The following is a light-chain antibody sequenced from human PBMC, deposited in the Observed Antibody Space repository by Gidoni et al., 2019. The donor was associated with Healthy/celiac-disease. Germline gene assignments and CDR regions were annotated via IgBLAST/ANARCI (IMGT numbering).Light chain of an antibody. V-gene: IGLV2-23*02. Sequence: SALPQPASVSGSPGPSITISCTGTSSDVGSYNLVSWYQQQPGKAPKLMIYEVSTRPSGVSNRFSGSKSGNTASLTISGLQAEDEADYYCCSYAGSSTFVVFGGGTKLTVL. CDR2: EVS. J-gene: IGLJ2*01. CDR1: SSDVGSYNL. CDR3: CSYAGSSTFVV.